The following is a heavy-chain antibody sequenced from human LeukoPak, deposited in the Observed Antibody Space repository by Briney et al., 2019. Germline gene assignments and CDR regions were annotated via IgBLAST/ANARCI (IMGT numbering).Heavy chain of an antibody. CDR1: GYSISSGYY. J-gene: IGHJ3*02. CDR3: ARFSRFPTIFGVDMAFDI. CDR2: IYHSGST. D-gene: IGHD3-3*01. Sequence: SEALSLTCTVSGYSISSGYYWGWIRQPPGKGLEWIGSIYHSGSTYYNPSLKSRVTISVDTTKNQFSLKLSSVTAADTAVYSCARFSRFPTIFGVDMAFDIWGQGTMVTVSS. V-gene: IGHV4-38-2*02.